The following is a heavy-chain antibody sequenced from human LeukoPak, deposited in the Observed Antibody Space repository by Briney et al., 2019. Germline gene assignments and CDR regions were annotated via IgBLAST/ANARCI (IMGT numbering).Heavy chain of an antibody. D-gene: IGHD5-18*01. Sequence: SETLSLTCTVSGGSISSYYWSWIRQSPGKGLEWIGYIYYSGSTNYNPSLKSRVTISVDKSKNQFSLKLSSVTAADTAVYYCARGSVMVLSGFDYWGQGTLVTVSS. J-gene: IGHJ4*02. V-gene: IGHV4-59*01. CDR3: ARGSVMVLSGFDY. CDR2: IYYSGST. CDR1: GGSISSYY.